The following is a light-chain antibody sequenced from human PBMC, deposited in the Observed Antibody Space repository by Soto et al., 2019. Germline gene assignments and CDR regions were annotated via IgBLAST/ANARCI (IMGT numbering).Light chain of an antibody. Sequence: QSVLTQPPSVSGAPGQRVTISCTGSSSNIGAGYDVHWYQQLPGTAPKLLIYGNGNRPSGVPDRFSGSKSGTSASLAITGLQAEDEADYYCQSYDSSLSGSEVFGTGTQLTV. CDR2: GNG. CDR1: SSNIGAGYD. J-gene: IGLJ1*01. CDR3: QSYDSSLSGSEV. V-gene: IGLV1-40*01.